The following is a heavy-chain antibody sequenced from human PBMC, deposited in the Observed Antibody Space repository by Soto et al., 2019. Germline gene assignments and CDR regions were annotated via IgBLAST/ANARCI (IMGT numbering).Heavy chain of an antibody. CDR1: GGSISTYY. J-gene: IGHJ6*02. CDR3: ARDWHLTPVYGMDV. V-gene: IGHV4-4*07. CDR2: VYASGST. Sequence: SETLSLTCTVSGGSISTYYWSWIRQPAGKGLEWIGRVYASGSTNYNPSLKSRVTMSVDTSKNQFSLKLTSVTAADTAVYYCARDWHLTPVYGMDVWGQGTTVTVSS.